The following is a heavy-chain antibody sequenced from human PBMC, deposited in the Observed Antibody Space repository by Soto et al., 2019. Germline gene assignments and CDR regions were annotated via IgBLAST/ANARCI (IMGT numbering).Heavy chain of an antibody. CDR2: SIPIFRTA. J-gene: IGHJ6*02. CDR1: GGTFSSYA. CDR3: STGVQRYYYYGMDV. D-gene: IGHD6-25*01. Sequence: QVQLVQSGAEVKKPGSSVKVSCKASGGTFSSYAISWVRQAPGQGLEWMGGSIPIFRTANYAQKFQGRVTITADESTSTAYMELSSLRSEYTAVYYCSTGVQRYYYYGMDVWGQGTTVTVSS. V-gene: IGHV1-69*01.